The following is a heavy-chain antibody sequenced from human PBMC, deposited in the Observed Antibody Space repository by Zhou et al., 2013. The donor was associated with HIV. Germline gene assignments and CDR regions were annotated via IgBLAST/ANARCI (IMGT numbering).Heavy chain of an antibody. Sequence: VQLQESGPGLVKPSETLSLTCIVSGGSISSHYWSWIRQPPGKGLEWIGYIDYSGITKYNPSLKSRVTISVDTSKNQFSVKLSSVTAADTAVYYCARDHYYGSGLVILDAFDIWGQGTMVTVSS. D-gene: IGHD3-10*01. CDR1: GGSISSHY. CDR3: ARDHYYGSGLVILDAFDI. J-gene: IGHJ3*02. V-gene: IGHV4-59*11. CDR2: IDYSGIT.